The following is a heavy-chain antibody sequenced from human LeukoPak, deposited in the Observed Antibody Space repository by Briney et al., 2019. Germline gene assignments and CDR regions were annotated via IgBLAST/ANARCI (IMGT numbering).Heavy chain of an antibody. D-gene: IGHD2/OR15-2a*01. J-gene: IGHJ4*02. V-gene: IGHV3-53*01. CDR1: GFSVSGNF. Sequence: GGSLTLSCAVSGFSVSGNFMNRVRQAPGKGLEWVSLIYSDGSTRYADSVKGRFTVSRDRSNNMVFLQISGLRAEDTAMYYCAREHSMAEVDYWGQGTLVTVSS. CDR2: IYSDGST. CDR3: AREHSMAEVDY.